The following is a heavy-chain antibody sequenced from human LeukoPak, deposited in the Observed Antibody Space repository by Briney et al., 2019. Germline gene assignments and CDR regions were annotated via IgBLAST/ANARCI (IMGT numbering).Heavy chain of an antibody. Sequence: ASVKVTCKASGYTFTSHRISWVRQAPGQGLEWMGWISAYNGNTNYAQKLQGRVTMTTGTSTSTAYMELRSLRSDDTAVYYCARSSPPIRGVILYYWGQGTLVTVSS. J-gene: IGHJ4*02. CDR3: ARSSPPIRGVILYY. CDR1: GYTFTSHR. V-gene: IGHV1-18*01. D-gene: IGHD3-10*01. CDR2: ISAYNGNT.